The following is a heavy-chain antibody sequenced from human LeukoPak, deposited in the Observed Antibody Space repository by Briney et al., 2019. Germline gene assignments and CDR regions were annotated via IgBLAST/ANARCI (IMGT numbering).Heavy chain of an antibody. D-gene: IGHD4-17*01. CDR1: GGSISSYY. CDR3: ARTDYGDYALRY. J-gene: IGHJ4*02. Sequence: SETLSLTCTVSGGSISSYYWSWIRQPPGKGLEWIGYIYYSGSTNYNPSLKSRVTISVDTSKNQFSLKLSSVTAADTAVYYCARTDYGDYALRYWRQGTLVTVSS. CDR2: IYYSGST. V-gene: IGHV4-59*01.